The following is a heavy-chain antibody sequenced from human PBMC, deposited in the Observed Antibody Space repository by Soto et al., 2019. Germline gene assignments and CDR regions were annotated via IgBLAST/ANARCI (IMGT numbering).Heavy chain of an antibody. CDR2: IYYTGST. CDR1: GGSVSSESHY. Sequence: PSETLSLTCTVSGGSVSSESHYWSWIRRTPGKGLEWIGYIYYTGSTNYNPSLKGRVTMSVDTSRDQVSLRLRSVTRADTAVYYCARDQYEFRSASYYYAMEVWGQGTKVTVSS. V-gene: IGHV4-61*01. J-gene: IGHJ6*02. CDR3: ARDQYEFRSASYYYAMEV. D-gene: IGHD3-3*01.